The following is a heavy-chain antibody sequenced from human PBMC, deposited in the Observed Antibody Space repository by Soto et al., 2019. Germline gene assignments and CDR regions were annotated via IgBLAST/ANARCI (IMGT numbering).Heavy chain of an antibody. V-gene: IGHV5-10-1*01. CDR2: IGPSDSYT. CDR3: ARHPYCSGGSCYSVGYYYYGMDV. D-gene: IGHD2-15*01. J-gene: IGHJ6*02. Sequence: GESLKISCKGSGYSFTSYWISWVRQMPWKGLEWIGRIGPSDSYTNYSPSFQGHVTISADKSISTAYLQWSSLKASDTAMYYCARHPYCSGGSCYSVGYYYYGMDVWGQGTTVTVSS. CDR1: GYSFTSYW.